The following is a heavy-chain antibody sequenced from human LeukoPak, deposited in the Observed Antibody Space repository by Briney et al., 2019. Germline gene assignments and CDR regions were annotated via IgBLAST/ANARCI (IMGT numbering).Heavy chain of an antibody. CDR2: ISAYNGNT. V-gene: IGHV1-18*01. J-gene: IGHJ5*02. Sequence: ASVKVSCKASGYTFTSYGISWVRQAPGQGLEWMGWISAYNGNTNYAQKLQGRVAMTTDTSTSTAYMELSSLRSEDTAVYYCARPNCSGGSCYSDDWFDPWGQGTLVTVSS. CDR1: GYTFTSYG. CDR3: ARPNCSGGSCYSDDWFDP. D-gene: IGHD2-15*01.